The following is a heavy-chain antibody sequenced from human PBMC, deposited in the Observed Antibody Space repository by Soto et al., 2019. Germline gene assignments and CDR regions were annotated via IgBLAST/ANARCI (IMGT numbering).Heavy chain of an antibody. D-gene: IGHD3-16*01. CDR3: AREGVRGMAV. CDR1: GYTFTSYD. V-gene: IGHV1-8*01. J-gene: IGHJ6*02. CDR2: MNPNSANT. Sequence: QVQLVQSGAEVKKPGASVKVSCKASGYTFTSYDINWVRQATGQGLEWMGWMNPNSANTGYAQKFQGIVTITRNTSISTTYMDLSRLKSEATAVYYCAREGVRGMAVWGQGTTVTVSS.